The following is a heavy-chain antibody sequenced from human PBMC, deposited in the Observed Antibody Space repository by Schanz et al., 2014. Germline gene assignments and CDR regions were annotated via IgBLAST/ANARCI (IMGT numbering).Heavy chain of an antibody. V-gene: IGHV3-30-3*01. CDR3: ASPSGYSDYGTYFDF. J-gene: IGHJ4*02. CDR2: ISNDGSIK. D-gene: IGHD5-12*01. Sequence: QVQLLQFGGGVVQPGRSLRLSCAAYGFTLSSYAMHWVRQAPGKGLEWVAVISNDGSIKYYADSVEGRFTISRDNSRNTLYLQMNSLRTEDTAVYYCASPSGYSDYGTYFDFWGQGTLVTVSS. CDR1: GFTLSSYA.